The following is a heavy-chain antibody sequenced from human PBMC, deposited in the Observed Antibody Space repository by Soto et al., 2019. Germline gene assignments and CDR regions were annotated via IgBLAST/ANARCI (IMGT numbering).Heavy chain of an antibody. Sequence: QVQLVQSGAEVKKPGASVKVSCKASGYTFTSYGISWVRQAPGQGLEWMGWISAYNGNTNYSQKLQGIDTMTTDTSTSTAYMELRSLRSDDTAVYYCPRARVRYDSSGLHGYWGQGTLVTVSS. D-gene: IGHD3-22*01. CDR3: PRARVRYDSSGLHGY. V-gene: IGHV1-18*04. CDR1: GYTFTSYG. J-gene: IGHJ4*02. CDR2: ISAYNGNT.